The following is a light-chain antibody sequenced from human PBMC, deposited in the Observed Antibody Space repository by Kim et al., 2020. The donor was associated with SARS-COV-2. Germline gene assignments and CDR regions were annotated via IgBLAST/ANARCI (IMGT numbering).Light chain of an antibody. J-gene: IGLJ3*02. Sequence: GQSITISCTGNSSDIGTYNYVTWYQQYPGKAPKLMIYDVNKRPSGVSNRFSGSKSGITASLTISGLQAEDEADYYCSSYTTSSTWVFGGGTQLTVL. CDR2: DVN. CDR3: SSYTTSSTWV. CDR1: SSDIGTYNY. V-gene: IGLV2-14*03.